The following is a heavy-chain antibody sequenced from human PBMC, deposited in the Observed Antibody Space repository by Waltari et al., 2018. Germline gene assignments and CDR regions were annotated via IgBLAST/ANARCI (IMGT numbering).Heavy chain of an antibody. D-gene: IGHD3-10*01. CDR1: GFTVSSNY. CDR3: ARGDGVRGVIFDY. CDR2: FYTGGST. J-gene: IGHJ4*02. Sequence: EVQLVESGGGLIQPGGSLRLSCAASGFTVSSNYMSWVRQAPGKGLELVSVFYTGGSTYYADSVTGRFTISRDNSKTTLYLQMNSLRAEDTAVYYCARGDGVRGVIFDYWGQGTLVTVSS. V-gene: IGHV3-53*01.